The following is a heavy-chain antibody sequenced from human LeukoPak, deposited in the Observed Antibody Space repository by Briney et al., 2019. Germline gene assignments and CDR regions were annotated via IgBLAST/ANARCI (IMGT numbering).Heavy chain of an antibody. Sequence: ASAKVSCKASAYTXTGYYMHWVRQAPGQGLEWMGWINPDSGGTNYAQKFQGRVTMTRDTSISTAYMEVSRLRSDDTAVYYCAREGSGWYGNFDYWGQGTLVTVSS. CDR3: AREGSGWYGNFDY. V-gene: IGHV1-2*02. CDR2: INPDSGGT. J-gene: IGHJ4*02. D-gene: IGHD6-19*01. CDR1: AYTXTGYY.